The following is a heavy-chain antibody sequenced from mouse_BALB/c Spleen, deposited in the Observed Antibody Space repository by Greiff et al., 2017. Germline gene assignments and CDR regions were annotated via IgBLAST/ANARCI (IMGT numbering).Heavy chain of an antibody. CDR3: ARRTDGYRSMDY. CDR1: GFTFSSFG. D-gene: IGHD2-3*01. V-gene: IGHV5-17*02. CDR2: ISSGSSTI. Sequence: VESGGGLVQPGGSRKLSCAASGFTFSSFGMHWVRQAPEKGLEWVAYISSGSSTIYYADTVKGRFTISRDNPKNTLFLQMTSLRSEDTAMYYCARRTDGYRSMDYWGQGTSVTVSS. J-gene: IGHJ4*01.